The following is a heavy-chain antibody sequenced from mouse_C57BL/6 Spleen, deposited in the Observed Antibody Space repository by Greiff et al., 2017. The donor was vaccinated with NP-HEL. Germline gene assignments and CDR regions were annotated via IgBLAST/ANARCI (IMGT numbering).Heavy chain of an antibody. J-gene: IGHJ3*01. D-gene: IGHD2-1*01. Sequence: DVKLVESEGGLVQPGSSMKLSCTASGFTFSDYYMAWVRQVPEKGLEWVANINYDGSSTYYLDSLKSRFIISRDNAKNILYLQMSSLKSEDTATYYCARIYGNSWFAYWGQGTLVTVSA. CDR3: ARIYGNSWFAY. CDR2: INYDGSST. V-gene: IGHV5-16*01. CDR1: GFTFSDYY.